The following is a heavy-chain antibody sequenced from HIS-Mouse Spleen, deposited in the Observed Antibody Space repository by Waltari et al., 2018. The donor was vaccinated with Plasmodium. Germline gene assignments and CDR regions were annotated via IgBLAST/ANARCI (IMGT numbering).Heavy chain of an antibody. J-gene: IGHJ4*02. D-gene: IGHD1-26*01. Sequence: QLQLQESGPGLVKPSETLSLTCTVSGGSISSSSYYWGWIRQPPGKGLEWIGSIYYSGSTYYNPSRKCRVTSAGDTSKTQFSLKLSSGTAADTAVYYCARRGGSYYYFDYWGQGTLVTVSS. V-gene: IGHV4-39*01. CDR3: ARRGGSYYYFDY. CDR1: GGSISSSSYY. CDR2: IYYSGST.